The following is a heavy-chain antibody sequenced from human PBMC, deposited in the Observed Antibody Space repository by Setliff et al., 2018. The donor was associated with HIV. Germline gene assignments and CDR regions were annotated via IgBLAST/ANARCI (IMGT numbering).Heavy chain of an antibody. CDR1: GFTFSSYG. D-gene: IGHD5-12*01. Sequence: PGGSLRLSCAASGFTFSSYGMHWVRQAPGKGLEWVAVIWYDGSNKYYADSVKGRFTITRDNPKNMLYLQMNSLRAEDTAVYYCARDSSTTERATIWVNFDYWGQGTLVTVSS. J-gene: IGHJ4*02. CDR2: IWYDGSNK. V-gene: IGHV3-33*01. CDR3: ARDSSTTERATIWVNFDY.